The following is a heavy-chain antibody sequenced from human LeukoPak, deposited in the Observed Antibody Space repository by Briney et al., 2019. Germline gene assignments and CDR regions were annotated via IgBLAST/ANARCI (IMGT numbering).Heavy chain of an antibody. V-gene: IGHV3-66*01. CDR3: AREKRRIAAAGINFDY. Sequence: GGSLRLSCAASGFTFSSNYMSWVRQAPGKGLEWVSVINSGGSTYYADSVKGRFTISRDNSKNTLYLQMNSLRAEDTAVYYCAREKRRIAAAGINFDYWGQGTLVTVSS. J-gene: IGHJ4*02. D-gene: IGHD6-13*01. CDR2: INSGGST. CDR1: GFTFSSNY.